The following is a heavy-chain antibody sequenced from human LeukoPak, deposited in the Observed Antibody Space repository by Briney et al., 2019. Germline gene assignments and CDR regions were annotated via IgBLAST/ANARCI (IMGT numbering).Heavy chain of an antibody. CDR2: ISSSGSTI. V-gene: IGHV3-11*01. J-gene: IGHJ4*02. Sequence: GGSLRLSCAAYGFTFSDYYMSWIRQAPGKGLEWVSYISSSGSTIYYADSVKGRFTISRDNAKNSLYLQMNSLRAEDTAVYYCARARYYGSGSYDYWGQGTLVTVSS. D-gene: IGHD3-10*01. CDR1: GFTFSDYY. CDR3: ARARYYGSGSYDY.